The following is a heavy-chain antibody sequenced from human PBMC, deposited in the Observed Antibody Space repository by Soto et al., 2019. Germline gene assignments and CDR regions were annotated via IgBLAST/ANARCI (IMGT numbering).Heavy chain of an antibody. Sequence: PSETLSLTCTVSGGSFSSSFWSWLRQPAGKGLEWIGRIYSSGHINYNPSLKSRVAMSIDTSKKQFSLRVNSVTAAATAVYYCARESRGYSGYDSRDENFYVGSFDSWGRETLVTVSS. D-gene: IGHD5-12*01. CDR3: ARESRGYSGYDSRDENFYVGSFDS. J-gene: IGHJ5*01. CDR2: IYSSGHI. CDR1: GGSFSSSF. V-gene: IGHV4-4*07.